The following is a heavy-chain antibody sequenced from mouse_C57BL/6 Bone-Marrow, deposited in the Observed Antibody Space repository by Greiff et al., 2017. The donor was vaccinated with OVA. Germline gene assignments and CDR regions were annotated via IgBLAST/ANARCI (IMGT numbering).Heavy chain of an antibody. CDR3: ARWIYYDYDGDDPYAMDY. Sequence: VQLQQSGPELVKPGASVKISCKASGYSFTDYNMNWVKQSNGKSLEWIGVINPNYGTTSYNQKFKGKATLTVDQSSSTAYMQLNSLTSEDSAVYYCARWIYYDYDGDDPYAMDYWGQGTSVTVSS. CDR1: GYSFTDYN. CDR2: INPNYGTT. V-gene: IGHV1-39*01. D-gene: IGHD2-4*01. J-gene: IGHJ4*01.